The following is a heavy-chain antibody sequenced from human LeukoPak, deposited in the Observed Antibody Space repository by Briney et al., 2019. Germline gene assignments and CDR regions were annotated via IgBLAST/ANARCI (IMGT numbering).Heavy chain of an antibody. V-gene: IGHV4-59*01. D-gene: IGHD4-17*01. Sequence: PSETLSLTCTVSGGSISSYYWSWIRQPPGKGLEWIGYIYYSGSTNYNPSLKSRVTISVDTSKNQFSLKLSSVTAADTAVYYCAKDKGHDDYGDYYFDYWGQGTLVTVSS. J-gene: IGHJ4*02. CDR3: AKDKGHDDYGDYYFDY. CDR2: IYYSGST. CDR1: GGSISSYY.